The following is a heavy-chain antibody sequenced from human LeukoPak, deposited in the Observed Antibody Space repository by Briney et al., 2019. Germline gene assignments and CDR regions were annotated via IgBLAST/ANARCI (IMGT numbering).Heavy chain of an antibody. J-gene: IGHJ4*02. D-gene: IGHD6-13*01. CDR1: GGSLSSYY. CDR3: ARVGSIEAAGTSDY. V-gene: IGHV3-11*06. Sequence: LSLTCTVSGGSLSSYYWSWIRHPPGKGLEWISYVSSSGSDTIYADSVKGRFTTSRDNAKNSLYLQMNSLRVEETAVYYCARVGSIEAAGTSDYWGQGTLVTVSS. CDR2: VSSSGSDT.